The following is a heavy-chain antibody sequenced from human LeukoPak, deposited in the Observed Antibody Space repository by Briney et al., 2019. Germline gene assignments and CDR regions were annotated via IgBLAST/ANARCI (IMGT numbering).Heavy chain of an antibody. CDR2: INPNSGGT. J-gene: IGHJ5*01. CDR1: GYTFTGYY. Sequence: ASVKVSCKASGYTFTGYYMHWVRQAPGQGLEWMGWINPNSGGTNYAQKFQGRVTMTRDPSISTAYMELSRLRSDDTAVYYCARDWGDGYNWIDSWLEGTLVTDCS. D-gene: IGHD5-24*01. V-gene: IGHV1-2*02. CDR3: ARDWGDGYNWIDS.